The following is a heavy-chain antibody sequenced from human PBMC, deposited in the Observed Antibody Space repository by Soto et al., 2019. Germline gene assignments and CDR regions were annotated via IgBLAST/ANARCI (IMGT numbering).Heavy chain of an antibody. Sequence: GGSLRLSCAASGFTFTSYTMNWVRQAPGKGLEWVSSISSSSDYIYYADSMKGRVTISRDNAKNSLFLDMNSLTGDDTAVYYCARARVYATGPLDFWGQGTLVTVSS. J-gene: IGHJ4*02. D-gene: IGHD6-13*01. CDR1: GFTFTSYT. V-gene: IGHV3-21*06. CDR2: ISSSSDYI. CDR3: ARARVYATGPLDF.